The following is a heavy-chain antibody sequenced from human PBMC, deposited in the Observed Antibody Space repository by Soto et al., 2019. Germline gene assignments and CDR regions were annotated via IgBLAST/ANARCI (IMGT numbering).Heavy chain of an antibody. CDR3: ARDHGGGNAPDVGYYGC. Sequence: QVQLVESGGGVVQPGRSLRLSCAASGFTFSSYAMHWVRQAPGKGLEWVAVISYDGNNKYYADSVTSRCTISRYNSKNTLSVQTNSLSAAETAVYSCARDHGGGNAPDVGYYGCWGQGTLVTAS. CDR1: GFTFSSYA. D-gene: IGHD2-15*01. CDR2: ISYDGNNK. V-gene: IGHV3-30-3*01. J-gene: IGHJ4*02.